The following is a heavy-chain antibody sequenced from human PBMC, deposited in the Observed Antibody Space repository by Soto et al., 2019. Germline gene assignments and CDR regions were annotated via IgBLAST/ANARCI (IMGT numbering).Heavy chain of an antibody. D-gene: IGHD5-18*01. V-gene: IGHV3-64*01. CDR1: GFTSSSYA. CDR3: ARSGIQLWLRYAFDI. CDR2: ISSNGGGT. J-gene: IGHJ3*02. Sequence: GGSLRLSCAASGFTSSSYAMHWVRQAPGKGLEYVSAISSNGGGTYYANSVKGRFTISRDNSKNTLYLQMGSLRAEDMAVYYCARSGIQLWLRYAFDIWGQGTMVTVSS.